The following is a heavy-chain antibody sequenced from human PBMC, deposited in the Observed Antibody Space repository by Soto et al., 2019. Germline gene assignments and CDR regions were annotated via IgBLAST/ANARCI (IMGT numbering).Heavy chain of an antibody. CDR1: GFTFSSYG. Sequence: QVQLVESGGGVVQPGRSLRLSCAASGFTFSSYGMHWVRQAPGKGLEWVAVIWYDGSNKYYADSVKGRFTISRDNSKNTLNLQMNSLRAEDTAVYYCARGDPTGPFYFDYWGQGTLVTVSS. D-gene: IGHD4-17*01. J-gene: IGHJ4*02. CDR2: IWYDGSNK. V-gene: IGHV3-33*01. CDR3: ARGDPTGPFYFDY.